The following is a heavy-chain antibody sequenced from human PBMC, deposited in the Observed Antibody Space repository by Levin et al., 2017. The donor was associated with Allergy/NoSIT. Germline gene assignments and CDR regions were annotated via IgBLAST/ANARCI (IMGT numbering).Heavy chain of an antibody. CDR2: ISYDGSEE. CDR3: VRDPLSGYVSGSPDN. D-gene: IGHD3-16*01. CDR1: GFMFNSNG. V-gene: IGHV3-30*03. Sequence: GGSLRLSCAASGFMFNSNGMHWARQAPGKGLEWVAVISYDGSEEKYADSVKGRFTIYRDNFNNKLYLQMSSLRLEDPAVYYCVRDPLSGYVSGSPDNWGQGTLVTVSS. J-gene: IGHJ4*02.